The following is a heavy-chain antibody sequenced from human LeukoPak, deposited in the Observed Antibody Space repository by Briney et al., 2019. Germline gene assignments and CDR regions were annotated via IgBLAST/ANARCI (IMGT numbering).Heavy chain of an antibody. V-gene: IGHV1-45*02. Sequence: SVKVSCKASGYTFTYRYLHWVRQAPGQALEWMGWITPFNGNTNYAQKFQDRVTITRDRSMSIAYMELSSLRSEDTAMYYCAMLGMIDAFDIWGQGTMVTVSS. CDR1: GYTFTYRY. CDR2: ITPFNGNT. J-gene: IGHJ3*02. D-gene: IGHD7-27*01. CDR3: AMLGMIDAFDI.